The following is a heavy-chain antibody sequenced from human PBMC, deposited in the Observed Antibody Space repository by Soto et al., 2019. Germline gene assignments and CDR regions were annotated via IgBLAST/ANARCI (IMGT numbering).Heavy chain of an antibody. Sequence: SETLSLTCTVSGDSLTSGSYYWSWIRQPPGKGPEWIGSIYYTGNTKYSPSLKSRVTLSIDTPKNQFSLRLSSVTAADTAVYYCARHPGSGGSHHFQHWGQGTRVTVSS. CDR1: GDSLTSGSYY. D-gene: IGHD2-15*01. V-gene: IGHV4-61*01. J-gene: IGHJ1*01. CDR3: ARHPGSGGSHHFQH. CDR2: IYYTGNT.